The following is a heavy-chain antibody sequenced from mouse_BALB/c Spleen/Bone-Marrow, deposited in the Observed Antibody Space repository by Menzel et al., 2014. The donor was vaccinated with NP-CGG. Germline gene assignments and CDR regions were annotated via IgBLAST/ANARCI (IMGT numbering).Heavy chain of an antibody. Sequence: EVQGVESGGGLVKPGGSLKLSCAASGFTFSSYAMFWVRQTPEKRLEWVASISSGGSTHYPDSVKGRFTISRDNARNILYLQMSSLRSEDTAMYYCAREGGTTAHYYAMDYWGQGTSVTVSS. V-gene: IGHV5-6-5*01. CDR2: ISSGGST. D-gene: IGHD1-2*01. CDR1: GFTFSSYA. J-gene: IGHJ4*01. CDR3: AREGGTTAHYYAMDY.